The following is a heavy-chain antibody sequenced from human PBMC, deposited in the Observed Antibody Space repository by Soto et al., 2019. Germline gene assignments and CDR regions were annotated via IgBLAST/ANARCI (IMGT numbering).Heavy chain of an antibody. D-gene: IGHD2-2*01. V-gene: IGHV3-73*01. Sequence: GGSLRLSCAASGFTFSVSAMHWVRQASGKGLEWVGRIRSKANSYATAYAASVKGRFTISRDDSKNTAYLQMNSLKTEDTAVYYCTRVVPAAIGMDVWGQGTTVTVSS. CDR1: GFTFSVSA. CDR3: TRVVPAAIGMDV. CDR2: IRSKANSYAT. J-gene: IGHJ6*02.